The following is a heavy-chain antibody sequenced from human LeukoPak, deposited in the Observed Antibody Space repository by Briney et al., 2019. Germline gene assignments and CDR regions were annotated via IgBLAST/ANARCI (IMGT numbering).Heavy chain of an antibody. CDR3: ARYYDRTGFDY. V-gene: IGHV4-59*08. CDR1: NGSVRSYY. Sequence: SETLSLTCTVSNGSVRSYYWSWVRQSPGKGLEWIGYIYYSGSTNYNPSLKSRVTISIHTSRNQLSLMLSSVTAADTAMYYCARYYDRTGFDYWGQGTLVTVSS. D-gene: IGHD3-16*01. CDR2: IYYSGST. J-gene: IGHJ4*02.